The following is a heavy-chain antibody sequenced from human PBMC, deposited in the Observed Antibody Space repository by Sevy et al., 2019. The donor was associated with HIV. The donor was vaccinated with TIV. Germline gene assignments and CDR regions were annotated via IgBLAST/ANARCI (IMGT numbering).Heavy chain of an antibody. CDR3: VVYYYDSSGYSNAFDI. Sequence: GGSLRLSCAASGFTFSSYSMNWVRQAPGKGLEWVSSISSSSSCIYYADSVKGRFTISRDNAKNSLYLQMNSLRAEDTAVYYCVVYYYDSSGYSNAFDIWGQGTMVTVSS. CDR2: ISSSSSCI. J-gene: IGHJ3*02. D-gene: IGHD3-22*01. V-gene: IGHV3-21*01. CDR1: GFTFSSYS.